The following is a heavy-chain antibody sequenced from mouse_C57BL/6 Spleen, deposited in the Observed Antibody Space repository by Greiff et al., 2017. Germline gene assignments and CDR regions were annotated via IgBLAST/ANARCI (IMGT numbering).Heavy chain of an antibody. CDR1: GYTFTSYW. J-gene: IGHJ2*01. V-gene: IGHV1-59*01. D-gene: IGHD3-2*02. CDR2: IDPSDSYT. Sequence: QVQLQQPGAELVRPGTSVKLSCKASGYTFTSYWMHWVKQRPGQGLEWIGVIDPSDSYTNYNQKFKGKATLTVDTSSSTAYMQLSSLTSEDSAVYYCARWGDSSGFDYWGQGTTLTVSS. CDR3: ARWGDSSGFDY.